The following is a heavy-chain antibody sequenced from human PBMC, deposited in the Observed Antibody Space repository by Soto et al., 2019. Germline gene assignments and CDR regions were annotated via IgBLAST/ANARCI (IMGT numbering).Heavy chain of an antibody. CDR3: ARPLPRYSSSWSAFDY. CDR1: GGSISSSSYY. D-gene: IGHD6-13*01. Sequence: QLQLQESGPGLVKPSETLSLTCTVSGGSISSSSYYWGWIRQPPGKGLEWIGSIYYSGSTYYNPSLKSRVTISVDTSKNQFSLKLSSVTAADTAVYYCARPLPRYSSSWSAFDYWGQGTLVTVSS. J-gene: IGHJ4*02. V-gene: IGHV4-39*01. CDR2: IYYSGST.